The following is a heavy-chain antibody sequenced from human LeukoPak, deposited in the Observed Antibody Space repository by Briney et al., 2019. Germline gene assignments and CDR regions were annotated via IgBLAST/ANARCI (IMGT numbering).Heavy chain of an antibody. CDR1: GFTFSTYS. Sequence: GGSLRLSCVGSGFTFSTYSMSWVRQAPGKGLEWVSVISASGGSTYFADSVKGRFTIYRDNSKNTLYLQMNSLRAEDTALFYCASDAGYGSSHPFDCWGQGTLVTVSS. D-gene: IGHD6-13*01. V-gene: IGHV3-23*01. CDR3: ASDAGYGSSHPFDC. J-gene: IGHJ4*02. CDR2: ISASGGST.